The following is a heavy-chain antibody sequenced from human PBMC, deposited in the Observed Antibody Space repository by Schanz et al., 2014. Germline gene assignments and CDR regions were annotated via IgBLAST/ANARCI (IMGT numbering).Heavy chain of an antibody. Sequence: QVQLVQSGAEVKKPGASVKVSCKASGSIFSKLLMHWVRQGPAKGLEWMGGFEPKKGEAIYAQKFQGRVTMTEDTSTGTAYMELRSLTSEDTAVYYCATGPHIVVAFDYWGQGTLVTVSS. CDR3: ATGPHIVVAFDY. D-gene: IGHD2-21*01. CDR2: FEPKKGEA. CDR1: GSIFSKLL. J-gene: IGHJ4*01. V-gene: IGHV1-24*01.